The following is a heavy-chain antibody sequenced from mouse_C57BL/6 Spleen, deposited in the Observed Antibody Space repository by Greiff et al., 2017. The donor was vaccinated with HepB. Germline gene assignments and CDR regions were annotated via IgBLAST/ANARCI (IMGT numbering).Heavy chain of an antibody. Sequence: QVQLQQSGAELAKPGASVKLSCKASGYTFTSYWMQWVKQRPGQGLEWIGEIDPSDSYTNYNQKFKGKATLTVDTSSSTAYMQLSSLTSEDSAVYYCARGKVTYAMDYWGQGTPVTVSS. CDR2: IDPSDSYT. CDR1: GYTFTSYW. J-gene: IGHJ4*01. V-gene: IGHV1-50*01. CDR3: ARGKVTYAMDY. D-gene: IGHD2-2*01.